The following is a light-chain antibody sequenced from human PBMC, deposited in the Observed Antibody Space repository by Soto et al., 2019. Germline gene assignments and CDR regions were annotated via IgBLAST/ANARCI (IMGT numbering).Light chain of an antibody. CDR2: DAS. CDR3: QQRSNWPPRST. J-gene: IGKJ4*01. CDR1: QSVSSY. V-gene: IGKV3-11*01. Sequence: EIVLTQSPVTLSLSPGERATLSCRASQSVSSYLAWNQQKPGQAPRLLIYDASNRATGIPARFSGSGSGTDFTLTITSLEPEDFAVYYCQQRSNWPPRSTFGGGTRVEIK.